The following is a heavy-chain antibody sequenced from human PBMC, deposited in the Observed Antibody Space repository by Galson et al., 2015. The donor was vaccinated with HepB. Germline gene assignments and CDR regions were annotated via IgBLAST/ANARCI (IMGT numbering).Heavy chain of an antibody. CDR2: ISAYNGNTNT. J-gene: IGHJ3*02. V-gene: IGHV1-18*04. Sequence: SVKVSCKASGYTFTDFGISWVRQAPGQGLEWMGWISAYNGNTNTNYAQKFQGRVTMTTDTSTSTAYMELRSLRSDDTAVYYCAREAAAGTEGDAFDIWGQGTMVTVSS. CDR1: GYTFTDFG. CDR3: AREAAAGTEGDAFDI. D-gene: IGHD6-13*01.